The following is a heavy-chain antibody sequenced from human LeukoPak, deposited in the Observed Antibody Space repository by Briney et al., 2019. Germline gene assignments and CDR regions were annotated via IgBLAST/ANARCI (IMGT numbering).Heavy chain of an antibody. CDR1: GGSMSSPSFY. CDR2: IYYSGST. Sequence: PSETLSLTCSVSGGSMSSPSFYWAWIRQPPGKGLEWIGNIYYSGSTYYNPSLQGRVTISVDTSKNQFSLKLTSVTAADKAVYYCASMSRGVILGPNYYSYYMDVWGKGATVIVSS. V-gene: IGHV4-39*01. D-gene: IGHD3-10*01. J-gene: IGHJ6*03. CDR3: ASMSRGVILGPNYYSYYMDV.